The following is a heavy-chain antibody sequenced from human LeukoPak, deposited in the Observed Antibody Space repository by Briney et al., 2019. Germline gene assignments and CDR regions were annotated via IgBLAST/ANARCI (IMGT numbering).Heavy chain of an antibody. D-gene: IGHD2-15*01. V-gene: IGHV3-23*01. Sequence: PGGSLRLSCAASGFTFSSYAMSWVRQAPGKGLEWVSAISGSGGSTFYADSVKGRFTISRDNSKNTLYLQMNSLRAEDTAVYYCARGVGLYCSGGSWYMGGENKGGSFDYWGQGTLVTVSS. CDR1: GFTFSSYA. J-gene: IGHJ4*02. CDR3: ARGVGLYCSGGSWYMGGENKGGSFDY. CDR2: ISGSGGST.